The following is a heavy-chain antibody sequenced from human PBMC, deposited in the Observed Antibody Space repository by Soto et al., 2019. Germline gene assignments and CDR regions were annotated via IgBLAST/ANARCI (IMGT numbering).Heavy chain of an antibody. CDR1: GFTFSSNA. Sequence: EVQLLESGGGLVQPGGSLRPSCAASGFTFSSNALSWVRQAPGRGRGWVSAISGSGGSTYYADSVKGRFTISRDNSKNTLYLQMNSLRAEDTAVYYCAKAFTMVRGDPSYYYYGMDVWGQGTTVTVSS. CDR3: AKAFTMVRGDPSYYYYGMDV. D-gene: IGHD3-10*01. V-gene: IGHV3-23*01. J-gene: IGHJ6*02. CDR2: ISGSGGST.